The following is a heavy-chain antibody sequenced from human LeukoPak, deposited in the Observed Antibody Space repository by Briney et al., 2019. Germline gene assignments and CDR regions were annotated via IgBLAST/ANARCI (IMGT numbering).Heavy chain of an antibody. V-gene: IGHV3-23*01. CDR2: ISSTGGTA. CDR3: AKGSSRSISPEQYFQH. D-gene: IGHD6-6*01. Sequence: PGGSLRLSCAASGFAFSRYWMHWVRQAPGKGLEWVSAISSTGGTAYYADSVKGRFTISRDNAKNSLYLQMNSLRAEDMALYYCAKGSSRSISPEQYFQHWGQGTLVTVSS. CDR1: GFAFSRYW. J-gene: IGHJ1*01.